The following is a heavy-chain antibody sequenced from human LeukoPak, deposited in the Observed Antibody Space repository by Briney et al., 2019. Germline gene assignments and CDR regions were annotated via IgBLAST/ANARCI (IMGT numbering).Heavy chain of an antibody. CDR2: IYSGGST. CDR3: ARGSHAGREAFVI. Sequence: PGGSLRLSCAASGFTVSSNYMSWVRQAPGKGLEWVSVIYSGGSTYYADSVKGRFTISRDNSKNTLYLQMNSLRAEDTAVYYYARGSHAGREAFVIWGQGTMVTVSS. CDR1: GFTVSSNY. J-gene: IGHJ3*02. V-gene: IGHV3-66*02. D-gene: IGHD2-2*01.